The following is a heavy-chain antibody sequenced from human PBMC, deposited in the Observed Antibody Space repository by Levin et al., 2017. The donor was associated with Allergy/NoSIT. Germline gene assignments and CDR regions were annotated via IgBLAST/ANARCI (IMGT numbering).Heavy chain of an antibody. CDR1: GGSISSGGYY. D-gene: IGHD6-6*01. CDR2: IYYSGIT. J-gene: IGHJ4*02. Sequence: SETLSLTCTVSGGSISSGGYYWSWIRQHPGKGLEWIGYIYYSGITYYNPSLKSRVTISVDTSKNQFSLKLSSVTAAATAVYYCARVHSSLSFFDYWGQGTLVTVSS. V-gene: IGHV4-31*03. CDR3: ARVHSSLSFFDY.